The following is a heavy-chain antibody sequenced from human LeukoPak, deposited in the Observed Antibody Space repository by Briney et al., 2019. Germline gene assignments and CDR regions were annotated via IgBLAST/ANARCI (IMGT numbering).Heavy chain of an antibody. CDR2: IYYSGST. CDR1: GGSISSYY. CDR3: AREGLNAFDI. D-gene: IGHD2-8*01. V-gene: IGHV4-59*01. J-gene: IGHJ3*02. Sequence: SETLSLTCTVSGGSISSYYWSWIRQPPGKGLGWIGYIYYSGSTNYNPSLKSRVTISVDTSKNQFSLKLSSVTAADTAVYYCAREGLNAFDIWGQGTMVTVSS.